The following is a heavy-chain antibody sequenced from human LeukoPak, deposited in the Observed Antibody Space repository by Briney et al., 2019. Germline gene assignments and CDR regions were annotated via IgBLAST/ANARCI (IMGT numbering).Heavy chain of an antibody. J-gene: IGHJ4*02. CDR3: ARDGYGDSLDY. CDR1: GITFSSYW. D-gene: IGHD4-17*01. Sequence: PGGSLRLSCGASGITFSSYWMHWVRQAPGKGLVWVSRINRDGSSTSYADSVKGRFTISRDNAKNTLYLQMNSLRAEDTAVYYCARDGYGDSLDYWGQGTLVTVSS. V-gene: IGHV3-74*01. CDR2: INRDGSST.